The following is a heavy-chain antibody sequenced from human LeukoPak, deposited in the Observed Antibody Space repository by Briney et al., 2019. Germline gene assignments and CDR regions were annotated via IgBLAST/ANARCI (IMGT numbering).Heavy chain of an antibody. J-gene: IGHJ4*02. V-gene: IGHV4-39*01. CDR2: ISYSGDT. Sequence: SETLSLTCTVSGGPITGNSHYWGWIRQPPGKGLEWIGSISYSGDTHYNPSLKSRVTLSVDTSKSQFSLNLSSLTAADTAVFYCARQPHYYDTSAYFPSHFDYWGLGTLVTVAS. D-gene: IGHD3-22*01. CDR1: GGPITGNSHY. CDR3: ARQPHYYDTSAYFPSHFDY.